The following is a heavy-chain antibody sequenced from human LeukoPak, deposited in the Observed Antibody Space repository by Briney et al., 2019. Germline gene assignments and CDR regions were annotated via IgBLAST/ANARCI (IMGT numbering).Heavy chain of an antibody. Sequence: GGSLRLSCAASGSTFSTYEMSWVRQAPGKGLEWVSYISPSGSTIHYADSVKGRFSISRDNAKNSLYLQMNSLRAEDTAVYYCARGWAMLLAYFDYWGQGTLVTVSS. V-gene: IGHV3-48*03. CDR1: GSTFSTYE. D-gene: IGHD2-8*02. CDR3: ARGWAMLLAYFDY. CDR2: ISPSGSTI. J-gene: IGHJ4*02.